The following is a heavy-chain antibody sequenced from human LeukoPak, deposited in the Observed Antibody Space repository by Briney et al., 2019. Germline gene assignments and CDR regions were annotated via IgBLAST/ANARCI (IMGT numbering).Heavy chain of an antibody. Sequence: ASVKVSCKASGYTFTSYDINWVRQAPGQGLEWMGWINPNSGGTNYAQKFQGRVTMTRDTSISTAYMELSRLRSDDTAVYYCVRDRLLWFGELSYGMDVWGQGTTVTVSS. CDR1: GYTFTSYD. J-gene: IGHJ6*02. CDR2: INPNSGGT. CDR3: VRDRLLWFGELSYGMDV. V-gene: IGHV1-2*02. D-gene: IGHD3-10*01.